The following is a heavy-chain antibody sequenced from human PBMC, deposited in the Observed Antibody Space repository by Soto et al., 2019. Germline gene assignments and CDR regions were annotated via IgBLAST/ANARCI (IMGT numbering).Heavy chain of an antibody. CDR2: INPNSGGT. CDR3: AIPQPRYCTNGVCYGDYYYYYGMDV. V-gene: IGHV1-2*02. Sequence: ASVKVSCKASGYTFTGYYMHWVRQAPGQGLEWMGWINPNSGGTNYAQKFQGRVTMTRDTSISTAYMELSRLRSDDTAVYYCAIPQPRYCTNGVCYGDYYYYYGMDVWGRGTTVTVSS. CDR1: GYTFTGYY. D-gene: IGHD2-8*01. J-gene: IGHJ6*02.